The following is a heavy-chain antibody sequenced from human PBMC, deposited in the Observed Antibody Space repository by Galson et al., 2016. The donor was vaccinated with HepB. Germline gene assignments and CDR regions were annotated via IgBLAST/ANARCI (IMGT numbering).Heavy chain of an antibody. D-gene: IGHD1-26*01. J-gene: IGHJ4*02. CDR2: ISEDGSSK. CDR1: GFIFSNYA. V-gene: IGHV3-30*04. Sequence: SLRLSCAASGFIFSNYAVLWVRQAPGKGPEWVAGISEDGSSKHYIASVEGRFTVSRDNSKKTFYLQMNSLRAEDRAVYYCAKAALVGPTYLLEFWGPGTLVTVSS. CDR3: AKAALVGPTYLLEF.